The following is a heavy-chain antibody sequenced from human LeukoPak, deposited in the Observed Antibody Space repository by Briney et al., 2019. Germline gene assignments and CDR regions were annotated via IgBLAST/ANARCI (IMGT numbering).Heavy chain of an antibody. CDR1: AGSISSYC. J-gene: IGHJ4*02. V-gene: IGHV4-59*01. CDR3: ARVKRDSSGWYSFNFDY. Sequence: KPSETLSLTCSVSAGSISSYCWSWIRQPPGKGLEWIVFIYYSGSTNYNPSLNSLVTISVDTSKNQFSLKLSSVTAADTAVYYCARVKRDSSGWYSFNFDYWGQGTLVTVSS. D-gene: IGHD6-19*01. CDR2: IYYSGST.